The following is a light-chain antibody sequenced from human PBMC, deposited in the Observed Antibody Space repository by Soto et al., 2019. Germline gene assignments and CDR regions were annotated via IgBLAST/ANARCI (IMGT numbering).Light chain of an antibody. J-gene: IGKJ1*01. CDR2: GAS. Sequence: DIQMTQSPSSLSASVGDRVTITCRASQGISNYLAWYQQKPGKVPKLLIYGASTSQPGVPSRFSGRGSGTFFTLTISRLQPEDAATYYCQKYSSAPPWTFGQGTKVDIK. V-gene: IGKV1-27*01. CDR1: QGISNY. CDR3: QKYSSAPPWT.